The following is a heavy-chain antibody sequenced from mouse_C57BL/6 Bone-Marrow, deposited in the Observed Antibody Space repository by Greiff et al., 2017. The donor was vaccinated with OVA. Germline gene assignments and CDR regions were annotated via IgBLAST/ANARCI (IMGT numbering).Heavy chain of an antibody. CDR1: GYSFTGYY. V-gene: IGHV1-42*01. D-gene: IGHD1-1*01. CDR2: INPSTGGT. J-gene: IGHJ3*01. Sequence: EVQLQQSGPELVKPGASVKISCKASGYSFTGYYMNWVKQSPEKSLEWIGEINPSTGGTTYNQKFKAKATLTVDKSSSTAYMQLKRLTSEDSAVYSCVGSSVFAHWGQGTLVTVSA. CDR3: VGSSVFAH.